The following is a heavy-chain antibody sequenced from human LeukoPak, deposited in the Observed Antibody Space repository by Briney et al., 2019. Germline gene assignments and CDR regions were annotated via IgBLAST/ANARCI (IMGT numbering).Heavy chain of an antibody. Sequence: SETLSLTCTVSGGSISSYYWSWIRQPPGKGLEWIGYIYYSGSTNYNPSLKSRVTISVDTSKNQFSLKLSSVTAADTAVYYCARDYGRAAVQHWGQGTLVTVSS. J-gene: IGHJ1*01. CDR2: IYYSGST. CDR1: GGSISSYY. D-gene: IGHD6-25*01. CDR3: ARDYGRAAVQH. V-gene: IGHV4-59*01.